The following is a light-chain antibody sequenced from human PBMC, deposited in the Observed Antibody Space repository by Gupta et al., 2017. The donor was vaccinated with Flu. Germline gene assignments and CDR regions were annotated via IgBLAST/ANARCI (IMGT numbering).Light chain of an antibody. V-gene: IGLV5-37*01. CDR3: MVWTRKVE. CDR1: SDINVGDYN. CDR2: YYSDSHK. Sequence: QPVVTQPPSSSASPGEAARLTCTLPSDINVGDYNVYWYQQKPGSPPRYLLYYYSDSHKAQGSGVPSRFSGSKDASANTASLVISGVQSEDEYDYYCMVWTRKVEFGGGTKLTVL. J-gene: IGLJ3*02.